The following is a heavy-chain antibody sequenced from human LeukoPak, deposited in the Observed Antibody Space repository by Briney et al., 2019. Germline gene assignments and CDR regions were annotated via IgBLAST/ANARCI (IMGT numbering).Heavy chain of an antibody. D-gene: IGHD3-10*01. CDR3: ARDRGIYGSGSYSKDY. J-gene: IGHJ4*02. V-gene: IGHV1-69*05. CDR2: IIPIFGTA. Sequence: GASVKVSCKASGYTFTSYYMHWVRQAPGQGLEWMGRIIPIFGTANYAQKFQGRVTTTTDESTSTAYMELSSLRSEDTAVYYCARDRGIYGSGSYSKDYWGQGTLVTVSS. CDR1: GYTFTSYY.